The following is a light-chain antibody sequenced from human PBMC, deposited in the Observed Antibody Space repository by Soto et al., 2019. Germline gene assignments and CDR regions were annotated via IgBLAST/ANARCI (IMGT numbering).Light chain of an antibody. J-gene: IGKJ5*01. Sequence: EIVLTQSAFTLSASAGESATLSWRASQSVDNNVAWYQQKPGQAPRLLIVGSFARATGIPARFSGSGSGSEFTLTISGLQSEDFAVYYCQQYNDRPPITFGQGTRLEIK. CDR2: GSF. CDR1: QSVDNN. V-gene: IGKV3-15*01. CDR3: QQYNDRPPIT.